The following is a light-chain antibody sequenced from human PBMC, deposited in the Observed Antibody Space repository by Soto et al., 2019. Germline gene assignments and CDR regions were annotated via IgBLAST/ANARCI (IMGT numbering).Light chain of an antibody. CDR3: SSYAGSSNFV. V-gene: IGLV2-8*01. Sequence: QSVLTQAPSASGSPGQSVTISCTGTSSDVGGYIYVVWFRQYPGKAPKLLLYEVSNRPSGVPDRFSGSKSGNTASLTVSGLQAEDEADYYCSSYAGSSNFVFGTGTNVTVL. CDR2: EVS. CDR1: SSDVGGYIY. J-gene: IGLJ1*01.